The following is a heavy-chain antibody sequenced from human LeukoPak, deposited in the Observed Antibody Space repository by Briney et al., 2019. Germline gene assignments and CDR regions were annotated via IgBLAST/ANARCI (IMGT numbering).Heavy chain of an antibody. CDR2: ISSSSSTI. V-gene: IGHV3-48*01. CDR1: GFTFSSYS. CDR3: ARDNTRGSSWSGDYFDY. D-gene: IGHD6-13*01. Sequence: GGSLRLSCAASGFTFSSYSMNWVRLAPGKGLEWVSYISSSSSTIYYADSVKGRFTISRDNAKNSLYLQMNSLRAEDAAVYYCARDNTRGSSWSGDYFDYWGQGTLVTVSS. J-gene: IGHJ4*02.